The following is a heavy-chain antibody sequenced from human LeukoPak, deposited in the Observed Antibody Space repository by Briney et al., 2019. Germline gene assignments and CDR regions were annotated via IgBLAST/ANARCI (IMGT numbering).Heavy chain of an antibody. J-gene: IGHJ4*02. CDR2: ISGGGGPT. D-gene: IGHD4-17*01. Sequence: GGSLRLSCAASGFTFSNYAMSWVRQPPGKGLEWVSAISGGGGPTYYADSVKGRFTISRDNSKNTLYLQMNSLRAEDAAVYYCAKVGTVETPPFDYWGQGTLVTVSS. CDR3: AKVGTVETPPFDY. CDR1: GFTFSNYA. V-gene: IGHV3-23*01.